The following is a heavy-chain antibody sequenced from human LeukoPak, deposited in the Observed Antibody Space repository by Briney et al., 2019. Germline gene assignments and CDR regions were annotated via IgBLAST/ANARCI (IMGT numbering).Heavy chain of an antibody. CDR3: AKSRAAAGTFDS. Sequence: GGSLRLSCAASGFTFDDYAMHWVRQAPGKGLEWVSGTSWNSGSIGYADSVKGRFTISRDNAKNSLYLQMNSLRAEDTALYYCAKSRAAAGTFDSWGQGTLVTVSS. D-gene: IGHD6-13*01. J-gene: IGHJ5*01. CDR1: GFTFDDYA. CDR2: TSWNSGSI. V-gene: IGHV3-9*01.